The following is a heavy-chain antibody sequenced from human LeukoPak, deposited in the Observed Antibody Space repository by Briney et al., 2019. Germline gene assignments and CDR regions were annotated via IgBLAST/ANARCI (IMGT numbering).Heavy chain of an antibody. CDR3: ARDLGLMVTATRIHSHYYYYGMDV. V-gene: IGHV1-69*13. CDR1: GGTFSSYA. D-gene: IGHD2-21*02. CDR2: IIPIFGTA. Sequence: EASVKVSCKASGGTFSSYAISWVRQAPGQGLEWMEGIIPIFGTANYAQKFQGRVTITADESTSTAYMELSSLRSEDTAVYYCARDLGLMVTATRIHSHYYYYGMDVWGQGTTVTVSS. J-gene: IGHJ6*02.